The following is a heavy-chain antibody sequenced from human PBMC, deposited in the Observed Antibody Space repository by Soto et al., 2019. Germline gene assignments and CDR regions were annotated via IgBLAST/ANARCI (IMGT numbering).Heavy chain of an antibody. D-gene: IGHD5-12*01. CDR3: AKAGYSGYDPLIAY. Sequence: QVQLVESGGGVVQPGRSLRLSCAASGFTFSSYGMHWVRQAPGKGLEWVAVISYDGSNKYYADSVKGRFTISRDNSKNTLYLPMNSLRAEDTAVYYCAKAGYSGYDPLIAYWGQGTLVTVSS. J-gene: IGHJ4*02. CDR1: GFTFSSYG. V-gene: IGHV3-30*18. CDR2: ISYDGSNK.